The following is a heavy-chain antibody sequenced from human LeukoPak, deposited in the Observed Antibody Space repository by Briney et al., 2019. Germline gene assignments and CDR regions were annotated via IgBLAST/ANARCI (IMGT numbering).Heavy chain of an antibody. CDR2: ISYDGSNK. D-gene: IGHD2-15*01. V-gene: IGHV3-30*18. CDR1: GFTFSTYG. J-gene: IGHJ4*02. CDR3: AKSDLGHRSRQVGHFDY. Sequence: GGSLRLSCAASGFTFSTYGMHWVRQAPGKGLEWVAVISYDGSNKYYADSVKGRFTISRDNSKNTLYLQMNSLRTEDTAVYYCAKSDLGHRSRQVGHFDYWGQGTLVTVSS.